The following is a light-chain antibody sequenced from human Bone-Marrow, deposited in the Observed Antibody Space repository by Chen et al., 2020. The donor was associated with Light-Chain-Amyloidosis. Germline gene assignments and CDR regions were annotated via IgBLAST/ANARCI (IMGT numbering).Light chain of an antibody. CDR3: ALWNDSLRGV. J-gene: IGLJ2*01. V-gene: IGLV1-47*01. CDR2: RTN. CDR1: SSNIGSNH. Sequence: QSVLTQPPSASGTPGQRVTISCSGSSSNIGSNHVYGYQQLPGTAPKLLIYRTNQPPSGVPGRFSGSKSGTSSSLAISGLRSEDEADYYCALWNDSLRGVFGGGTKLTVL.